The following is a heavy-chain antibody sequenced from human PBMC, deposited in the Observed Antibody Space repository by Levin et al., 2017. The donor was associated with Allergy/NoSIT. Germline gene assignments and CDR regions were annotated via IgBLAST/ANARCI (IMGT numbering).Heavy chain of an antibody. Sequence: GGSLRLSCAASGFTFSSYAMSWVRQAPGKGLEWVSAISGSSGTTYYADSVKGRFTISRDTSKNTLYLQMNSLRAEDTAVYYCAKDTPALSAGPYFDYWGQGTLVTVSS. CDR1: GFTFSSYA. CDR2: ISGSSGTT. J-gene: IGHJ4*02. D-gene: IGHD2-2*01. V-gene: IGHV3-23*01. CDR3: AKDTPALSAGPYFDY.